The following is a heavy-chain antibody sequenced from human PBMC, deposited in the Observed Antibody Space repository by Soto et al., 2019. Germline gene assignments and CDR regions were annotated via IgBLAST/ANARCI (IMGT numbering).Heavy chain of an antibody. D-gene: IGHD4-17*01. CDR2: IIPIFGTA. V-gene: IGHV1-69*12. CDR3: ARDPYGDYSPSEYFQH. Sequence: QVQLVQSGAEVKKPGSSVKVSCKASGGTFSSYAISWVRQAPGQGLEWVGGIIPIFGTANYAQKFQGRVTITADESTSTAYMELSSLRSEDTAVYYCARDPYGDYSPSEYFQHWGQGTLVTVSS. J-gene: IGHJ1*01. CDR1: GGTFSSYA.